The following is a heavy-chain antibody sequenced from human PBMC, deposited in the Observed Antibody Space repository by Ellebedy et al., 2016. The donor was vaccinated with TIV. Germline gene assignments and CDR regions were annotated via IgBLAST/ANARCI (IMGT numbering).Heavy chain of an antibody. Sequence: SETLSLXXTVSGGSISSSSYYWGWIRQPPGKGLEWIGSIYYSGSTYYNPSLKSRVTISVDTSKNQFSLKLSSVTAADTAVYYCARVGHNWDGIAAARIDYWGQGTLVTVSS. V-gene: IGHV4-39*07. D-gene: IGHD6-13*01. J-gene: IGHJ4*02. CDR2: IYYSGST. CDR3: ARVGHNWDGIAAARIDY. CDR1: GGSISSSSYY.